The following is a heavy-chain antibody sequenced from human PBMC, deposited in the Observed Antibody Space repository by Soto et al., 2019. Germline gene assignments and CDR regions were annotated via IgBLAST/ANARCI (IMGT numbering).Heavy chain of an antibody. CDR3: ATISIAAAGTDYYYYGMEV. CDR2: IDPSDSYT. J-gene: IGHJ6*02. D-gene: IGHD6-13*01. V-gene: IGHV5-10-1*01. CDR1: GYSFTSYW. Sequence: ESLNISCKGSGYSFTSYWISWVRQMPGKGLEWMGRIDPSDSYTNYSPSFQGHVTISADKSISTAYLQWSSLKASDTAMYYCATISIAAAGTDYYYYGMEVWGPGTTVTV.